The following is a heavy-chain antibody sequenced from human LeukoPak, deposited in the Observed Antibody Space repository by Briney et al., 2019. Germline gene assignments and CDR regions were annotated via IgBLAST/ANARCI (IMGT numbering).Heavy chain of an antibody. CDR3: AREPVAGTLLNWFDP. V-gene: IGHV4-39*07. CDR2: IYYSGST. CDR1: GGSISSSSYY. Sequence: SETLSLTCTVSGGSISSSSYYWGWIRQPPGKGLEWIGSIYYSGSTYYNPSLKSRVTISVDTSKNQFSLKLSSVTAADTAVYYCAREPVAGTLLNWFDPWGQGTLVTVSS. D-gene: IGHD6-19*01. J-gene: IGHJ5*02.